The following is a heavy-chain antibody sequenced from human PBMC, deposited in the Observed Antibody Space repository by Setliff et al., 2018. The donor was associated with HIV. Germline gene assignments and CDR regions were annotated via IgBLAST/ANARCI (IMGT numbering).Heavy chain of an antibody. D-gene: IGHD5-12*01. CDR2: IYPGDSAT. CDR3: ARLLIGYNSYDYYYMDV. CDR1: GYSFTNYW. V-gene: IGHV5-51*01. J-gene: IGHJ6*03. Sequence: PGESLKISCKGSGYSFTNYWIGWVRQMPGKGLEWMGAIYPGDSATRYSPFFEGQFTISADKSISTAYLQWSSLKASDSAMYYCARLLIGYNSYDYYYMDVWGKGTTVTVSS.